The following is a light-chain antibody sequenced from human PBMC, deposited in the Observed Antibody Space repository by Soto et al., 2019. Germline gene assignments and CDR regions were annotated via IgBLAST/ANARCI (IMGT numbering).Light chain of an antibody. Sequence: EIVLTQSPATLSLSPGGRATLSCRASQSVATNLAWYQQRPGQAPRLPIYGASKRAIGLPARFSGSGSGTEFTLTITSLQSEDFAVYYCQQYNKWPQPFGQGPRWIS. CDR2: GAS. CDR1: QSVATN. V-gene: IGKV3-15*01. CDR3: QQYNKWPQP. J-gene: IGKJ1*01.